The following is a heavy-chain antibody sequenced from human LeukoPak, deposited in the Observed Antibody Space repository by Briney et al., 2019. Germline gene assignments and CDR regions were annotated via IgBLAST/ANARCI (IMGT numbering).Heavy chain of an antibody. V-gene: IGHV1-46*01. CDR1: GYTFTSYY. J-gene: IGHJ5*02. D-gene: IGHD3-22*01. CDR2: INPSGGST. CDR3: AREGTIYYYDSDTYYWFDP. Sequence: ASVKVSCKASGYTFTSYYMHWVRQAPGQGLEWMGIINPSGGSTTYAQKFQGRVTMTRDMSTTTVYTELSSLRSEDTAVYYCAREGTIYYYDSDTYYWFDPWGQGTLVTVSS.